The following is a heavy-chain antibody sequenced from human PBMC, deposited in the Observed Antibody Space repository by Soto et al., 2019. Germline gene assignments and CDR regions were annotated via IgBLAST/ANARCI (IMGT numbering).Heavy chain of an antibody. CDR2: IYYSGST. Sequence: SETLSLTCTVSGGSISSYYWSWIRQPPGKGLEWIGYIYYSGSTNYNPSLKSRVTISVDTSKNQFSLKLSSVTAADTAVYYCARQKTSFDYWGQGTLVTSPQ. CDR3: ARQKTSFDY. D-gene: IGHD3-16*02. CDR1: GGSISSYY. V-gene: IGHV4-59*01. J-gene: IGHJ4*02.